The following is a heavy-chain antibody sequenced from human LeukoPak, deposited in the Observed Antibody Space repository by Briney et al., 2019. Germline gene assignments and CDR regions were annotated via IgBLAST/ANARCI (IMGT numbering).Heavy chain of an antibody. CDR1: GYTFTSYG. J-gene: IGHJ6*04. Sequence: ASVKVSCKASGYTFTSYGISWVRQAPGQGLEWMGWISAYNGNTNYAQKLQGRVTMTTDTSTSTAYMELRSLRSDETAVYYCARGGYYDSSGSPLDVWGKGTTVTVSS. CDR3: ARGGYYDSSGSPLDV. V-gene: IGHV1-18*01. D-gene: IGHD3-22*01. CDR2: ISAYNGNT.